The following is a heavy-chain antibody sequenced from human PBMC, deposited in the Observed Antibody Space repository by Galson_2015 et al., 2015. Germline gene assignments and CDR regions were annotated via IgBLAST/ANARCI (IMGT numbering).Heavy chain of an antibody. J-gene: IGHJ6*02. CDR3: AREFYGMDV. CDR2: TYYRSKWYN. V-gene: IGHV6-1*01. Sequence: RGLEWLGRTYYRSKWYNDYAVSVESRITINPDTSKNQFSLLLNSVTPEDTAVYYCAREFYGMDVWGQGTTVTVSS.